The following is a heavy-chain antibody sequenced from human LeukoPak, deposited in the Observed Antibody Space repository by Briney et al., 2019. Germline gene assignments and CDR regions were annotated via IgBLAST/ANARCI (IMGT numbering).Heavy chain of an antibody. V-gene: IGHV3-23*01. D-gene: IGHD3-10*01. Sequence: GGSLRLSCAASGFTFRSYAMGWVRQAPGKGLVWVAALGGYGDNIFYGDSVMGRFTISRDNSKDTLYLQMNGLRAEDTAVYYCARDHPGSYGAWGQGTLVIVSS. CDR1: GFTFRSYA. J-gene: IGHJ5*02. CDR2: LGGYGDNI. CDR3: ARDHPGSYGA.